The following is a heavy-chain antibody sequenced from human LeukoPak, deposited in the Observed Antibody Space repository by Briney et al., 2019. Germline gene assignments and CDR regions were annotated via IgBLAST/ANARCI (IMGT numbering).Heavy chain of an antibody. CDR3: ARQWVSDYYDNSGYYAIDY. V-gene: IGHV4-39*01. CDR1: GDSISSSSYY. J-gene: IGHJ4*02. CDR2: IYYSGST. Sequence: SETLSLTCTVSGDSISSSSYYWGWTRQPPGRGLEWIGTIYYSGSTYYNPSLKSRVTISVDTSKNQFSLNLISVAAADTAVYYCARQWVSDYYDNSGYYAIDYWGQGTLVTVS. D-gene: IGHD3-22*01.